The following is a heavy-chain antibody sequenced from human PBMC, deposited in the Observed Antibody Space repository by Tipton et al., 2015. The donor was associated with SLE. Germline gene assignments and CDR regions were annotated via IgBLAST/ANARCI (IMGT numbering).Heavy chain of an antibody. CDR3: ARGLGIAVAGSSFGDY. Sequence: TLSLTCTVSGGSISSSSYYWGWIRQPPGKGLEWIGSIYYSGSTNYNPSLKSRVTISVDTSKNQFSLKLSSVTAADTAVYYCARGLGIAVAGSSFGDYWGQGTLVTVSA. V-gene: IGHV4-39*07. CDR2: IYYSGST. D-gene: IGHD6-19*01. CDR1: GGSISSSSYY. J-gene: IGHJ4*02.